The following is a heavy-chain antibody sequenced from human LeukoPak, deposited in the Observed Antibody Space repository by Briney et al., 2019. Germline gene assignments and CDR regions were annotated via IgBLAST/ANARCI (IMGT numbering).Heavy chain of an antibody. CDR3: ARGAAAGNSFDY. CDR1: GGSVSSGSYY. J-gene: IGHJ4*02. Sequence: PSETLSLTCTVSGGSVSSGSYYWSWIRQPPGKGLEWIEYIYYSGSTNYNPSLKSRVTMSVDTSKNQFSLKLSSVTAADTAVYYCARGAAAGNSFDYWGQGTLVTVSS. V-gene: IGHV4-61*01. D-gene: IGHD6-13*01. CDR2: IYYSGST.